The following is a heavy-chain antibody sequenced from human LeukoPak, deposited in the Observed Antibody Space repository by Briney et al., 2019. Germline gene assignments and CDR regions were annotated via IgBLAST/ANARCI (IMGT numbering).Heavy chain of an antibody. V-gene: IGHV1-69*06. CDR1: GYTFSNYA. J-gene: IGHJ4*02. CDR3: ARRGYSYGYYFDY. Sequence: ASVKVSCKASGYTFSNYAINWVRQAPGQGLEWMGGIIPIFGTANYAQKFQGRVTITADKSTSTAYMELSSLRSEDTAVYYCARRGYSYGYYFDYWGQGTLVTVSS. D-gene: IGHD5-18*01. CDR2: IIPIFGTA.